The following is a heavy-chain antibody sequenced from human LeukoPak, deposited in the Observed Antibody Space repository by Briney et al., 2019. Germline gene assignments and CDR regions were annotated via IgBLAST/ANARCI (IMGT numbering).Heavy chain of an antibody. J-gene: IGHJ4*02. CDR3: ARRAGAYSHPXDY. D-gene: IGHD4/OR15-4a*01. V-gene: IGHV3-53*01. Sequence: GGSLRLSCTVSGFTVSSNSMSWVRQAPGKGLEWVSFIYSGTIHYSDSVKGRFTISRDNSKNTLYLQMNSLRAEDTAVYYCARRAGAYSHPXDYWXQGTLXTVS. CDR2: IYSGTI. CDR1: GFTVSSNS.